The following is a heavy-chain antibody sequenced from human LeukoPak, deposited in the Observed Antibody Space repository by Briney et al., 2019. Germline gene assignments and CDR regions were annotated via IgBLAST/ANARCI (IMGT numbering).Heavy chain of an antibody. CDR1: GGTFSTYA. V-gene: IGHV1-69*06. D-gene: IGHD3-10*01. Sequence: SVKVSSKASGGTFSTYAISWVRQAPGQGLEWMGGIIPIFGTANSAQKFQCRVTITADKSTSTAYMELSSLRSEDTAVYNCASGGIEVPWLGEGFDYWGQGTLVTVSS. CDR2: IIPIFGTA. J-gene: IGHJ4*02. CDR3: ASGGIEVPWLGEGFDY.